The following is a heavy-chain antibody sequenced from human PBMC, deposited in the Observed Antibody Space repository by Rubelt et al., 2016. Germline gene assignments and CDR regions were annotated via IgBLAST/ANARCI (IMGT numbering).Heavy chain of an antibody. CDR2: IKSRGDGGAL. CDR1: GFTFSRYA. V-gene: IGHV3-15*01. J-gene: IGHJ4*02. D-gene: IGHD6-13*01. Sequence: SRGGLVQPGGSLRVSCAASGFTFSRYAMNWVRQAPGKGLEWLGRIKSRGDGGALDYAAPVKGRFTISRDDSKNTLYLQMNSLKTEDTGVYYCKSYSSTYYDYWGQGTLVTVSS. CDR3: KSYSSTYYDY.